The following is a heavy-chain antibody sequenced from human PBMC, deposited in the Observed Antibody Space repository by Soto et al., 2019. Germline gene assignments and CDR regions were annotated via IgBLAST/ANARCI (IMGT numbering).Heavy chain of an antibody. CDR2: MYYSGST. CDR1: GGSVSSDSYY. J-gene: IGHJ4*02. Sequence: PSETLSLTCTVSGGSVSSDSYYWSWIRQPQGKELEWIGYMYYSGSTNYKPSLKSRVTISVDTSKNQFALKLTSVTAADTAVYYCSIAHSRGRIFDSWGQGTMVSVSS. D-gene: IGHD6-19*01. CDR3: SIAHSRGRIFDS. V-gene: IGHV4-61*01.